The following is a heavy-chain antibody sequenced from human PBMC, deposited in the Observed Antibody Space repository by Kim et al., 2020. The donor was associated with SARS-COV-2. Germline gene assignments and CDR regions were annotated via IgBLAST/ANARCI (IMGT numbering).Heavy chain of an antibody. J-gene: IGHJ4*02. V-gene: IGHV4-31*02. Sequence: SLKSRVTISVDTSKNQFSLKLSSVTAADTAVYYCARAWWESSSSGGLNDYWGQGTLVTVSS. D-gene: IGHD6-6*01. CDR3: ARAWWESSSSGGLNDY.